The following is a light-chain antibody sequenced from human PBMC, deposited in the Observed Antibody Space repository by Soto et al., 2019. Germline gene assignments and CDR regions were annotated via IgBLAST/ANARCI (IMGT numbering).Light chain of an antibody. V-gene: IGKV1-5*03. J-gene: IGKJ1*01. Sequence: DIQVTQSPSALSASVGDRVTITCRASQSVDNWLAWYQRRPGKAPKLLIYMAFTLEVGVPSRFSGSASGTEFTLTISSLQPDDSATYYCQQYKTYSPTFGQGTKVEI. CDR3: QQYKTYSPT. CDR2: MAF. CDR1: QSVDNW.